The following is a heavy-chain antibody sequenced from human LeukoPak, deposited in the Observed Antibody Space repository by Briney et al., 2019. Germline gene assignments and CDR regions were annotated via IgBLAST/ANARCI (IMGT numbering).Heavy chain of an antibody. V-gene: IGHV4-4*07. CDR2: IYTSGST. Sequence: SETLSLTCTVSGGSISSYYWSWIRQPAGKELEWIGRIYTSGSTNYNPSLKSRVTVSVDTSKNQFSLKLSSVTAADTAVYYCARGPSHDYYPSHFDYWGQGTLVTVSS. D-gene: IGHD3-16*01. J-gene: IGHJ4*02. CDR3: ARGPSHDYYPSHFDY. CDR1: GGSISSYY.